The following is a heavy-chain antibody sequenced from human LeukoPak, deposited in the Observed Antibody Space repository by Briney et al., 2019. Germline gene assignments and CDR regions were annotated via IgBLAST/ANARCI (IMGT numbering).Heavy chain of an antibody. CDR2: IIPIFGTA. CDR1: GGTFSSYA. CDR3: ARNIAAAGTYYYYYMDV. J-gene: IGHJ6*03. Sequence: SVKVSCKASGGTFSSYAISWVRQAPGQGLEWMGGIIPIFGTANYAQKFQGRVTITTDESTSTAYMELRRLRSEDTAVYYCARNIAAAGTYYYYYMDVWGKGTTVTVSS. D-gene: IGHD6-13*01. V-gene: IGHV1-69*05.